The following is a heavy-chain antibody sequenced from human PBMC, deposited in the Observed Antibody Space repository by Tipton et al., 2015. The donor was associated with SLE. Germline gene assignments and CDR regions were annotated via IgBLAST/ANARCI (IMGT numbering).Heavy chain of an antibody. CDR3: ARGGYSSGWYGDYFVY. CDR1: GASISTSTSY. J-gene: IGHJ4*02. Sequence: GLVKPSETLSLTCTVSGASISTSTSYWGYWAWIRQPPGKGLEWIGYISYSGSTNYSPSLKSRVTISLDTSKTQFSLKLRSVTAADTAIYYCARGGYSSGWYGDYFVYCGQGTLVTVSS. D-gene: IGHD6-19*01. V-gene: IGHV4-61*05. CDR2: ISYSGST.